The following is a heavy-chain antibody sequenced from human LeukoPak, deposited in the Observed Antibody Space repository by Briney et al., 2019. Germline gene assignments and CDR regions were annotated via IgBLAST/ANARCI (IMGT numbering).Heavy chain of an antibody. CDR3: ATLWFGDARGDY. J-gene: IGHJ4*02. D-gene: IGHD3-10*01. CDR1: GFTFSSYS. V-gene: IGHV3-21*01. Sequence: GGSLRLSCAASGFTFSSYSMNWVRQAPGKGLEWVSSISSSSSYIYYADSVKGRFTISRDDAKNSLYLQMNSLRAEDTAVYYCATLWFGDARGDYWGQGTLVTVSS. CDR2: ISSSSSYI.